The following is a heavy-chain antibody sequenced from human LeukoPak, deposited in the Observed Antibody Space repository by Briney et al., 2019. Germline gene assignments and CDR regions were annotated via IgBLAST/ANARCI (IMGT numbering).Heavy chain of an antibody. Sequence: GGSLRLSCAASEFSVGSNYMTWVRQAPGKGLEWVSLIYSGGSTYYADSVKGRFTISRDNSKNTLYLQMSSLRAEDTAVYYCAREKGTGVDYWGQGTLVTVSS. D-gene: IGHD7-27*01. J-gene: IGHJ4*02. V-gene: IGHV3-66*01. CDR1: EFSVGSNY. CDR2: IYSGGST. CDR3: AREKGTGVDY.